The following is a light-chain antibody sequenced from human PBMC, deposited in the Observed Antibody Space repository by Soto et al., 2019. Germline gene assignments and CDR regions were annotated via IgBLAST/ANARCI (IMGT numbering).Light chain of an antibody. Sequence: VLTQSPDTLSLSPGERATLSCGASQSIYDNHLAWYQQKPGLAPKLLVYDASNRASGIPDRLSGSGSGTDFTLTISRLEPEDSAVYYCQQYGDSVFTFGGGTKVAIK. J-gene: IGKJ4*01. V-gene: IGKV3D-20*01. CDR1: QSIYDNH. CDR3: QQYGDSVFT. CDR2: DAS.